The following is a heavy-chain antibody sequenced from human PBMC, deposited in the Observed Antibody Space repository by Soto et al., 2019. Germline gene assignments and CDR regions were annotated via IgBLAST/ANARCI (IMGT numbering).Heavy chain of an antibody. J-gene: IGHJ4*02. CDR1: GFTFSSYW. CDR3: AREWELPQFYFDY. Sequence: TGGSLRHSCAASGFTFSSYWMSWVRQAPGKGLEWVDKLKESGSEKNYVDSVKGRFTISRDNAKKLLYLQMNSLRAEDTAASYCAREWELPQFYFDYWGQGT. CDR2: LKESGSEK. V-gene: IGHV3-7*01. D-gene: IGHD1-26*01.